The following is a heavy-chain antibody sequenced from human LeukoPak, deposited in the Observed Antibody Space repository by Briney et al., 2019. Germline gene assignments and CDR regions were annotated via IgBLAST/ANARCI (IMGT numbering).Heavy chain of an antibody. CDR3: PRRRHVATVTTPSCFDP. D-gene: IGHD4-17*01. V-gene: IGHV4-39*01. J-gene: IGHJ5*02. CDR2: IYYSGST. Sequence: SPTPSLTCSVAAGSISSSSYYSGWIRQPPGKWLGWSGSIYYSGSTYCNPSLKSRVTISVDTSKNQFSLKLSSVPAADTAVYYCPRRRHVATVTTPSCFDPWGQGTLVTVSS. CDR1: AGSISSSSYY.